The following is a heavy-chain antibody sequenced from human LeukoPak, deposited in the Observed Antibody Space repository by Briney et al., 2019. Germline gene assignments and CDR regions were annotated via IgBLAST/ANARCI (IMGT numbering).Heavy chain of an antibody. Sequence: ASVKVSCKASDYTFTSYGISWVRQAPGQGLEWMGWISAYNGNTNYAQKLQGRVTMTTDTSTSTAYMELRSLRSDDTAVYYCARRDYYGSGSYYDAFDIWGQGTMVTVSS. CDR2: ISAYNGNT. D-gene: IGHD3-10*01. V-gene: IGHV1-18*04. CDR1: DYTFTSYG. J-gene: IGHJ3*02. CDR3: ARRDYYGSGSYYDAFDI.